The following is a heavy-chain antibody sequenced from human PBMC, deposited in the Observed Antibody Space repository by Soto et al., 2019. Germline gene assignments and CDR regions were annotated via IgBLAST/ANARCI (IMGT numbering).Heavy chain of an antibody. CDR3: AKEKGSWVYGMDV. V-gene: IGHV3-30*18. D-gene: IGHD6-13*01. CDR2: ISYDGSNK. Sequence: QVQLVESGGGVVQPGRSLRLSCAASGFIFNSYGMHWVRQAPGKGLEWLALISYDGSNKYYADSVKGRFTISRDNSKNKRYLQMNSLRAEDTAVYYCAKEKGSWVYGMDVWGQGTTVTVSS. J-gene: IGHJ6*02. CDR1: GFIFNSYG.